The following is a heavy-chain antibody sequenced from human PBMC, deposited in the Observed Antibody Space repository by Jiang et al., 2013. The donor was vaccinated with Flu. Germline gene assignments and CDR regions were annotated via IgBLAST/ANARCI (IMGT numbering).Heavy chain of an antibody. Sequence: QLVESGGGLVQPGGSLRLSCAASGFTFSSYWMSWVRQAPGKGLEWVANIKQDGSEKYYVDSVKGRFTISRDNAKNSLYLQMNSLRAEDTAVYYCARDGTTVTSGGAFDIWGQGTMVTVSS. D-gene: IGHD4-17*01. J-gene: IGHJ3*02. CDR1: GFTFSSYW. CDR3: ARDGTTVTSGGAFDI. V-gene: IGHV3-7*03. CDR2: IKQDGSEK.